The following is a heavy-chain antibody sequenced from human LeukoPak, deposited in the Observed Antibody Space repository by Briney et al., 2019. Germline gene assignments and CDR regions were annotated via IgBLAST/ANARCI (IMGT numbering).Heavy chain of an antibody. V-gene: IGHV3-21*01. J-gene: IGHJ4*02. Sequence: GGSLRLSCAASGVTFSTYSINWVRQAPGKGLEWVSSISSSSSYIYYADSVKGRFTISRDNAKNSLYLQMNSLRAEDTAVYYCAVYFCHQWLVLIGYRGPGTLVTVSS. CDR1: GVTFSTYS. CDR3: AVYFCHQWLVLIGY. CDR2: ISSSSSYI. D-gene: IGHD6-19*01.